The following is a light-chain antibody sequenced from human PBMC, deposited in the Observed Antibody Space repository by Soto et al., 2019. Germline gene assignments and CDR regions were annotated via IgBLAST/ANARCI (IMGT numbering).Light chain of an antibody. CDR1: SSDVGAYNY. V-gene: IGLV2-11*01. J-gene: IGLJ2*01. Sequence: QSALTQPRSVSGSPGQPVTISCTGTSSDVGAYNYVSWYQQHPGKAPKLMIYDVSQRPSGVPDRFSGSKSGNTASLTISGLQAEDEADYYCCSYAGSYNVVFGGGTKLTVL. CDR2: DVS. CDR3: CSYAGSYNVV.